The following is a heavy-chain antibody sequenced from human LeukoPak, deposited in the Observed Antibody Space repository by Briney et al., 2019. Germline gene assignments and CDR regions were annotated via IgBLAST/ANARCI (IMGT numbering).Heavy chain of an antibody. J-gene: IGHJ5*02. Sequence: PSETLSLTCVVSGDSISSGAYSWSWIRQPPGKGLEWIGYIFHTGSTFYNPSLKSRVTISVDNSKNQFSLNLTSVTVADTAVYYCARCNSNYASWFDPWGQGTLVTVSS. V-gene: IGHV4-30-2*02. D-gene: IGHD4-11*01. CDR2: IFHTGST. CDR1: GDSISSGAYS. CDR3: ARCNSNYASWFDP.